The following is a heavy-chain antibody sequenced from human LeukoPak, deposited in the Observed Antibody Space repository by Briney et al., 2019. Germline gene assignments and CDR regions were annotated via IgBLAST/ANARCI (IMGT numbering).Heavy chain of an antibody. CDR3: AKAPVTSCRGAYCYPFDY. Sequence: PGGSLRLSCAASGFTLSIYAMSWVRQAPGKGLELVSATSSSDAGTYYADSVRGRFTISSDNSKNTLYLQMNSLRAEDAAVYYCAKAPVTSCRGAYCYPFDYWGQGTLVTVSS. CDR2: TSSSDAGT. V-gene: IGHV3-23*01. CDR1: GFTLSIYA. J-gene: IGHJ4*02. D-gene: IGHD2-21*01.